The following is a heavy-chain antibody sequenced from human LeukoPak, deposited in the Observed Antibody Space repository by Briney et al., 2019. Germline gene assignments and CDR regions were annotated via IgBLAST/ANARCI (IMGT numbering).Heavy chain of an antibody. CDR2: IIPIFGTA. CDR1: GGTFSSYA. D-gene: IGHD3-3*01. Sequence: SVKVPCKASGGTFSSYAISWGGQAPGQGLEWMGRIIPIFGTANYAQKFQGRVTITTDESTSTAYMELSSLRSEDTAVYYCATQLGITIFGVVTSIGDDAFDIWGQGTMVTVSS. CDR3: ATQLGITIFGVVTSIGDDAFDI. V-gene: IGHV1-69*05. J-gene: IGHJ3*02.